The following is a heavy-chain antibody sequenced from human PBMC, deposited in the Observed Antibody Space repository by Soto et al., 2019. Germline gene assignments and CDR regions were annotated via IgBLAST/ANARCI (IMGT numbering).Heavy chain of an antibody. CDR3: ARGHCSSTSCYPDY. Sequence: ASVKVSCKASGHTFTSYAMHWVRQAPGQRLEWMGWINAGNGNTKYSQKFQGRVTITRDTSASTAYMELSSLRSEDTAVYYCARGHCSSTSCYPDYWGQGTLVTVSS. V-gene: IGHV1-3*01. J-gene: IGHJ4*02. CDR2: INAGNGNT. CDR1: GHTFTSYA. D-gene: IGHD2-2*01.